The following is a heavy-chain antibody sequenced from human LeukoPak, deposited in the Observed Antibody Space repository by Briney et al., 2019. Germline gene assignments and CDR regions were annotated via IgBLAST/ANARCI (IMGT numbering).Heavy chain of an antibody. J-gene: IGHJ4*02. Sequence: SETLSLTCTVSGGSISNYYWSWIRQPPGKGPEWIGHIYYSGTTNYNPALRRRVTISADTSKNQFSLKLRSVTAADTAVYYCARGDLGFDYWGQGTRVTVSS. CDR1: GGSISNYY. CDR3: ARGDLGFDY. CDR2: IYYSGTT. V-gene: IGHV4-59*01.